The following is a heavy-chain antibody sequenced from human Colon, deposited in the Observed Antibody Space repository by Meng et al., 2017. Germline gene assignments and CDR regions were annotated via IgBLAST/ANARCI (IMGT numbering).Heavy chain of an antibody. D-gene: IGHD4-17*01. V-gene: IGHV4-61*01. CDR2: IYYSGST. J-gene: IGHJ5*02. CDR3: ARNYGP. Sequence: QVQLQESGPGLVRPSETLSPTGTVSGGSVSSGSYYWSWIRQPPGKGLEWIGYIYYSGSTNYNPSLKSRVTISVDTSKNQFSLKLSSVTAADTAVYYCARNYGPWGQGTLVTFSS. CDR1: GGSVSSGSYY.